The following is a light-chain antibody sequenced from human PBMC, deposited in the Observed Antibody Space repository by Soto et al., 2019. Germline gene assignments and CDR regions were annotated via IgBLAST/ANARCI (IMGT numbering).Light chain of an antibody. V-gene: IGLV1-40*01. CDR3: QSYDSSLSGYV. Sequence: QSVLTQPPSVSVAPGQSVTISCTGSSSNIVAGYDVHWYQQLPGTAPKLLIYGNSNRPSGVPDRFSGSKSGPSASLAITGLQAEDEADYYCQSYDSSLSGYVFGTGTKVTVL. CDR2: GNS. J-gene: IGLJ1*01. CDR1: SSNIVAGYD.